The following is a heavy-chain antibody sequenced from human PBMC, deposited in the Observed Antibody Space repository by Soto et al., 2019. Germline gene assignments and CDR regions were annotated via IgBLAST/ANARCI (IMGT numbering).Heavy chain of an antibody. V-gene: IGHV1-3*01. Sequence: GASVKVSCKASGYTFTSYTMYWVRQAPGQRLEWMGWINAGNGNTKYSQKFQGRVTITRDTSASTAYMELSSLRSEDTAVYYCATLCGGACYSSDYWGQGTLVTVSS. CDR2: INAGNGNT. CDR3: ATLCGGACYSSDY. J-gene: IGHJ4*02. D-gene: IGHD2-21*02. CDR1: GYTFTSYT.